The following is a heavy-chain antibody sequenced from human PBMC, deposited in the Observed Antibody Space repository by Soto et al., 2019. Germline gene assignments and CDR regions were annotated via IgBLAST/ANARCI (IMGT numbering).Heavy chain of an antibody. J-gene: IGHJ4*02. CDR2: INPDSGAT. Sequence: HEHLVQSGAEVKRPGASLKVSCKASGYSFTGYYIHWVRQAPGQGPEWMGWINPDSGATNYAQNFQGRVPLPSDTSISTASMDLTSLTSDDTAVYYCARGDYGTGGYPFPYFDYWGQGTLVIVSS. D-gene: IGHD2-8*02. CDR1: GYSFTGYY. V-gene: IGHV1-2*02. CDR3: ARGDYGTGGYPFPYFDY.